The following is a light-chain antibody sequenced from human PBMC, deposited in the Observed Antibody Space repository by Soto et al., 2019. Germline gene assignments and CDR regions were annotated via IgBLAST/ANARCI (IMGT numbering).Light chain of an antibody. CDR1: QSVTTN. Sequence: EIVMTQSPGTLSVSPGERVTLSCRASQSVTTNLAWYQQKPGQTPRLLIYDISARASGIPGRFSGSGSGTDFTLTISSLRSEDSAVYYCQQYLDWPLSFGGGTKMEI. V-gene: IGKV3-15*01. CDR3: QQYLDWPLS. J-gene: IGKJ4*01. CDR2: DIS.